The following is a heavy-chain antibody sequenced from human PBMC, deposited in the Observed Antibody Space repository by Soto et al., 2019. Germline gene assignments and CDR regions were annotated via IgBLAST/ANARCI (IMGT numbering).Heavy chain of an antibody. CDR1: GGSGSSGSYY. CDR3: ARRYGYSFDY. J-gene: IGHJ4*02. D-gene: IGHD1-1*01. V-gene: IGHV4-61*01. Sequence: SETLSLTCTVSGGSGSSGSYYWSWIRQPPGKGLEWIGYINYSGSTNYNPSLKSRVTISVDTSKNQFSLKLSSVTAADTAVYYCARRYGYSFDYWGQGTLVTVS. CDR2: INYSGST.